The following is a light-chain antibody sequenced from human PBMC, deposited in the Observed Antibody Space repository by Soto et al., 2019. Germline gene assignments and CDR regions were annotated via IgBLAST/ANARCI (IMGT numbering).Light chain of an antibody. Sequence: DIQMTQSPSTLSASVGDRVTMTCRASQSIRSWLAWYQQKPGKAPKLLIYDASSLESGVPSRFSGRRSGTEFTLTISSLQPDDFGTHYCQQYESYSPLTFGGGTKVDIK. J-gene: IGKJ4*01. V-gene: IGKV1-5*01. CDR3: QQYESYSPLT. CDR1: QSIRSW. CDR2: DAS.